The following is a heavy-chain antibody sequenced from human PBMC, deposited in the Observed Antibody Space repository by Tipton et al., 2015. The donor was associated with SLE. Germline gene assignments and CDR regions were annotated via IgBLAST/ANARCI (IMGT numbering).Heavy chain of an antibody. V-gene: IGHV4-59*11. CDR2: IYYSGGS. J-gene: IGHJ4*02. CDR3: AREAYDYVWRSYRYTFDY. CDR1: GGSISSHY. D-gene: IGHD3-16*02. Sequence: TLSLTCTVSGGSISSHYWSWIRQPPGKGLEWIGSIYYSGGSYYNPSLKSRVSISVDTSKNQFSLKLSSVTAADTAVYYCAREAYDYVWRSYRYTFDYWGQGTLVTVSS.